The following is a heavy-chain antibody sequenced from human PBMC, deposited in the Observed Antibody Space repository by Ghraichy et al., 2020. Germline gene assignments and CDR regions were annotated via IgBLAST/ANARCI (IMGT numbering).Heavy chain of an antibody. J-gene: IGHJ6*02. D-gene: IGHD6-19*01. V-gene: IGHV3-30*18. Sequence: GGSLRLSCAASGFTFSNFGMHWVRQAPGKGLEWVALISYDGSKKYYTDSVKGRFTISRDNSKNTLSLQMNSLRAEDTAIYYCAKDSSGWYASLSYFYYGMDVWGQGTMVTVSS. CDR3: AKDSSGWYASLSYFYYGMDV. CDR2: ISYDGSKK. CDR1: GFTFSNFG.